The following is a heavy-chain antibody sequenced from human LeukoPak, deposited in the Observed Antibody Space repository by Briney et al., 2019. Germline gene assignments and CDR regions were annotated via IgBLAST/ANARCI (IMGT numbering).Heavy chain of an antibody. CDR1: GYTFTGYY. CDR3: ATHRGDS. V-gene: IGHV1-2*02. J-gene: IGHJ5*02. D-gene: IGHD2-21*01. Sequence: ASVRVSCKASGYTFTGYYIHWVRQAPRQGLEWMGWINPNSGDTKYAQKFQGSVTMTRDTSINTAYMELSRLRSDDTAIYYCATHRGDSWGQGTLVTVSS. CDR2: INPNSGDT.